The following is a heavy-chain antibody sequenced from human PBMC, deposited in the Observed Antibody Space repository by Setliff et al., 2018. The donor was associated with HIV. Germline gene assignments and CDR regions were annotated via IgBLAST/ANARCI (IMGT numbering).Heavy chain of an antibody. CDR2: IYHDGRA. CDR1: GDSLSGHY. J-gene: IGHJ4*02. V-gene: IGHV4-59*11. D-gene: IGHD1-7*01. Sequence: PSETLSLTCAVSGDSLSGHYWNWIRQSPGKGLEWIGYIYHDGRAAYNPPLQGRVSISLDTSRNHLSLKLNSVTAADTAVYYCAREKPGTATTEFDSWGQGPWAPS. CDR3: AREKPGTATTEFDS.